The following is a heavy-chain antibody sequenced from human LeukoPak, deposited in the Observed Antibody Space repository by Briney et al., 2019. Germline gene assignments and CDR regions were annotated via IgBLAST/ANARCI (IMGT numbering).Heavy chain of an antibody. D-gene: IGHD2-8*02. V-gene: IGHV1-69*05. Sequence: ASVKVSCKASGGTFSSYAISWVRQAPGQGLEWMGGIIPIFGTANYAQKFQGRVTITTGESTSTAYMELSSLRSEDTAVYYCARGRGLWKRTAGPFDYWGQGTLVTVSS. CDR1: GGTFSSYA. CDR3: ARGRGLWKRTAGPFDY. J-gene: IGHJ4*02. CDR2: IIPIFGTA.